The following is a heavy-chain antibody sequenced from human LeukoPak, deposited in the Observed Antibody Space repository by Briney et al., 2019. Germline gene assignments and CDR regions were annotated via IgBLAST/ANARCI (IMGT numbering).Heavy chain of an antibody. CDR3: ARSSGYMSY. V-gene: IGHV4-59*08. D-gene: IGHD3-22*01. CDR2: IYNSGNN. CDR1: GGSISSDY. Sequence: SETLSLTCTVSGGSISSDYWQWIRQPPGKGLEWVGYIYNSGNNHYNSSLKSRVTISIDTSKNQFSLKLASVTAADTAVYYCARSSGYMSYWGQGTLVTVSS. J-gene: IGHJ4*02.